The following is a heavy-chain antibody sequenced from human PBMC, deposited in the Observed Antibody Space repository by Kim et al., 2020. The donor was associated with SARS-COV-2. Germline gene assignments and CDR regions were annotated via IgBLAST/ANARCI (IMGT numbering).Heavy chain of an antibody. D-gene: IGHD5-12*01. Sequence: GSAQYHMASVKTRFTTSRDTAKNPLYLQMNNLRADYTAVYYCARLRYLDYWGQGTLVTVSS. CDR2: GSAQ. V-gene: IGHV3-7*03. CDR3: ARLRYLDY. J-gene: IGHJ4*02.